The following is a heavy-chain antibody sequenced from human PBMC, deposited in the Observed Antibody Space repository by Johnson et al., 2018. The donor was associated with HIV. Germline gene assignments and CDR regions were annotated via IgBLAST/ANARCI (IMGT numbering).Heavy chain of an antibody. D-gene: IGHD3-10*01. Sequence: QVQLVESGGGVVQPGMSLRLSCAASGFTFSSYAMHWVRQAPGKGLEWVAFIGYDGSNKYYADSVKGRFTISRDNFKNTLSLQMNSLSTEDTAVYYCAKSSSATYYGDAFDMWGQGTMVTVSS. V-gene: IGHV3-30*02. J-gene: IGHJ3*02. CDR2: IGYDGSNK. CDR1: GFTFSSYA. CDR3: AKSSSATYYGDAFDM.